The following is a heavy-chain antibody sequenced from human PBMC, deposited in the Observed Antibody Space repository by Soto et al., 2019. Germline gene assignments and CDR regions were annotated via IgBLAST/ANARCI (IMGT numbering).Heavy chain of an antibody. D-gene: IGHD2-8*01. Sequence: QVQLQESGPGLVRPSQTLSLTCTVSAGSISTINYYWSWSRQHPEKGLEWIGYISYSGSTCYHSSLKSRVNISLDKQKKQSNLTLDSVTDAATAQYYCAREAQWDGFDPWGQGTMVTVSS. V-gene: IGHV4-31*03. CDR1: AGSISTINYY. CDR2: ISYSGST. CDR3: AREAQWDGFDP. J-gene: IGHJ3*01.